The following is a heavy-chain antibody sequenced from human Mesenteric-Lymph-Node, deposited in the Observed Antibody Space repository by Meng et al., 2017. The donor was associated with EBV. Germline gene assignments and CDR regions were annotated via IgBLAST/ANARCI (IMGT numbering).Heavy chain of an antibody. V-gene: IGHV4-4*02. CDR2: IFHAGNT. D-gene: IGHD3-16*01. CDR3: ARGSHYTWDV. CDR1: GGSISSPNW. Sequence: HGQLQESGPGPVKPSETLSLTCAVSGGSISSPNWWSWVRQPPGKGLEWIGEIFHAGNTNYNPSLKSQVTMSVDTSKNQFSLNLSSVTAADSAVYYCARGSHYTWDVWGQGTLVTVSS. J-gene: IGHJ4*02.